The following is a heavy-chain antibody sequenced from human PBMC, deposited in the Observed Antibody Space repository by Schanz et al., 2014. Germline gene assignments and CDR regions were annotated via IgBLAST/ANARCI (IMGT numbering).Heavy chain of an antibody. J-gene: IGHJ4*02. D-gene: IGHD2-21*01. Sequence: EVQLVESGGGLVQPGGSLRLSCAASTFTFSSYWMHWVRQAPGKGLVWVSAISDSGGSMFYADSVKGRFTISRDNSRNTLYLQMTGLRAEDTAVYYCAKGQLLSYYFDYWGQGTLVTVSA. CDR2: ISDSGGSM. V-gene: IGHV3-23*04. CDR1: TFTFSSYW. CDR3: AKGQLLSYYFDY.